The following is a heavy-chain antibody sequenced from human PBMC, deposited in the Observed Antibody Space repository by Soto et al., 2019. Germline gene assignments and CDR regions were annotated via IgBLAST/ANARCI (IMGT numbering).Heavy chain of an antibody. D-gene: IGHD2-2*01. Sequence: QVQLVQSGAEVKKPGSSVKVSCQASGDTFTSHAINWVRQAPGQGLEWMGGIIPIIATANYAQKFQARVTITADESTSTAYMELRSLTSEDTAVYYCAREVSAAKRSYYYYGLDVWGQGTTVTVSS. CDR1: GDTFTSHA. V-gene: IGHV1-69*01. CDR2: IIPIIATA. CDR3: AREVSAAKRSYYYYGLDV. J-gene: IGHJ6*02.